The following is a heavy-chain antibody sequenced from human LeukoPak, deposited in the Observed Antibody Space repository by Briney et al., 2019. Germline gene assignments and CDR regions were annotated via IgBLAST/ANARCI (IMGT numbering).Heavy chain of an antibody. CDR2: ISHSGNT. D-gene: IGHD2-15*01. CDR3: ARGRIIDY. J-gene: IGHJ4*02. V-gene: IGHV4-38-2*02. CDR1: GGSISSYY. Sequence: PSETLSLTCTVSGGSISSYYWSWIRQPPGKGLEWIASISHSGNTYYNPSLKSRVTLSVDTSINHFSLMLTSVTAADTAVYYCARGRIIDYWGQGTLVTVSS.